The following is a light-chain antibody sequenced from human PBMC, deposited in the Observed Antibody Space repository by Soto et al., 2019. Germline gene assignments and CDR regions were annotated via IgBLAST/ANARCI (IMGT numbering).Light chain of an antibody. V-gene: IGLV1-51*01. J-gene: IGLJ2*01. CDR2: DNN. CDR1: SSNIGNNY. Sequence: QSVLTQSPSVSAAPGQKVTISCSGSSSNIGNNYVSWYQQLPGTAPKLLIYDNNKRPSGIPDRFSGSKSGTSGTLDITGLRTGDEADYYCATWTDSLPGEVFGGGTKLTVL. CDR3: ATWTDSLPGEV.